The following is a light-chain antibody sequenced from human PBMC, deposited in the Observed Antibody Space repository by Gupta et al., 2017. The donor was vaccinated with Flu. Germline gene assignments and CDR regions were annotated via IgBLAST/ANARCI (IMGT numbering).Light chain of an antibody. CDR3: SSYTSSSTLV. J-gene: IGLJ3*02. CDR2: EVS. Sequence: QSALTQPASVSGSPGQSILISCTGTSSHVGGYNYVPWYQQHPGKAPKLMIYEVSNRPSGVSNRFSGSKSGNTASLTISGLQAEDEADYYCSSYTSSSTLVFGGGTKLTVL. CDR1: SSHVGGYNY. V-gene: IGLV2-14*01.